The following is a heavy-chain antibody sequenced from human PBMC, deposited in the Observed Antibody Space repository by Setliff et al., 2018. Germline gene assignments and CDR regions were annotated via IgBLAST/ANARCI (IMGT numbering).Heavy chain of an antibody. Sequence: SETLSLTCAVYGGSFSTYFWSWIRQPPGKRLEWIGEISHSGSANYNPSLKSRVTMSVDTSKNQFSLNLNSVTAADTAIYFCARAVDSSGYFPYWYFDLWGRGALVTVSS. CDR3: ARAVDSSGYFPYWYFDL. CDR1: GGSFSTYF. J-gene: IGHJ2*01. CDR2: ISHSGSA. D-gene: IGHD3-22*01. V-gene: IGHV4-34*01.